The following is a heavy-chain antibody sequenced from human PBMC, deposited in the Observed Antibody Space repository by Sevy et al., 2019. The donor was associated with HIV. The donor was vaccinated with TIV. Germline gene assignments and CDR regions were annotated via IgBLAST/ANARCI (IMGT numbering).Heavy chain of an antibody. D-gene: IGHD4-17*01. CDR2: ISTSGTTI. J-gene: IGHJ6*02. Sequence: GESLKISCAASGFIFSNYYMSWIRQAPGKGLEWVSYISTSGTTIFYADSVKGRFTISRDNAKNSLYLQMNILRAEDTAVYFCARAEEDADYPSYYCYSRDVWGQGTTVTVSS. V-gene: IGHV3-11*01. CDR3: ARAEEDADYPSYYCYSRDV. CDR1: GFIFSNYY.